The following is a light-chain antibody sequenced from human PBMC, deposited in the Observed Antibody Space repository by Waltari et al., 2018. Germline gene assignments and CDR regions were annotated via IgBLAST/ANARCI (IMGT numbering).Light chain of an antibody. CDR2: AAP. CDR3: QQSYSTPRT. V-gene: IGKV1-39*01. J-gene: IGKJ1*01. CDR1: QTISTS. Sequence: DIQMTQSPSSLSASVGDRVTITCRASQTISTSLNWYQQKPGKDPKLLIYAAPTLQSGVPSTFSGSGSGTDFTLTISSLRPEDFATYYCQQSYSTPRTFGQGTKVEIK.